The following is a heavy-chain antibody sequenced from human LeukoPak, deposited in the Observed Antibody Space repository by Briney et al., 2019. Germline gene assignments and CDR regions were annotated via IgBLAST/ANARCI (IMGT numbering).Heavy chain of an antibody. CDR3: AKTPLRQPVLDY. D-gene: IGHD6-13*01. Sequence: GGSLRLSCAASGFTFSNYAMTCVRQAPGKGLEWVSAISGSGGSTYYADSVKGRFTISRDNSKNTLYLQMSSLRAEATAVYYCAKTPLRQPVLDYWGQGALATVSS. V-gene: IGHV3-23*01. CDR2: ISGSGGST. CDR1: GFTFSNYA. J-gene: IGHJ4*02.